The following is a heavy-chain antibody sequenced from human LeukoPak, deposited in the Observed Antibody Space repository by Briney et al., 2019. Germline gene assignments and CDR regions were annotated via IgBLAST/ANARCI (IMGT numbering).Heavy chain of an antibody. J-gene: IGHJ4*02. D-gene: IGHD3-10*01. Sequence: GGSLRLSCAASGFTVSSNYMSWVRQAPGKGLEWVANIKQDGSEKYYVDSVKGRFTLSRDNAKNSLYLQMNSLRAEDTAVYYCAKEVLYYGSGTRTFDYWGQGTLVTVSS. CDR3: AKEVLYYGSGTRTFDY. CDR1: GFTVSSNY. CDR2: IKQDGSEK. V-gene: IGHV3-7*03.